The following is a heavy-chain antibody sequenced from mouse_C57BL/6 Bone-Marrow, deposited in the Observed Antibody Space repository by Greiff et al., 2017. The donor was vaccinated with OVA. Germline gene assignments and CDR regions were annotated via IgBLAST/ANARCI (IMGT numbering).Heavy chain of an antibody. V-gene: IGHV1-19*01. CDR1: GYTFTDYY. D-gene: IGHD4-1*01. J-gene: IGHJ2*01. CDR3: AKLGGGIDY. CDR2: INPYYGGT. Sequence: VQLQQSGPVLVKPGASVKMSCKASGYTFTDYYMNWVKQSHGKSLEWIGVINPYYGGTSYNQKFKGKATLTVDKSSSTADMELNSLTTEDSAVYYCAKLGGGIDYWGQGTTLTVSS.